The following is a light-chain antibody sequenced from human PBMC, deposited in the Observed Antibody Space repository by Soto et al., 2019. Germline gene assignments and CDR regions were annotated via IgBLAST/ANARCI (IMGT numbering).Light chain of an antibody. V-gene: IGKV3-20*01. CDR1: QSVSSNY. CDR2: GAS. CDR3: QQFGRSPPSWT. J-gene: IGKJ1*01. Sequence: ETVLTQSPGTLSLSPGERATLSCRASQSVSSNYLAWYQQKPGQAPRLLMYGASTRATGIPDRFSGSGSGTDFPLTISRLEPEDFAVYYCQQFGRSPPSWTFGQGTKVEIQ.